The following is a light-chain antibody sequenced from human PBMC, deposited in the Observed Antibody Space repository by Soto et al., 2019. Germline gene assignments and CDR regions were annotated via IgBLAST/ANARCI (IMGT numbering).Light chain of an antibody. CDR1: QSVSVY. V-gene: IGKV3-11*01. Sequence: EIVLTQSPATLSLSPGERATLSCRASQSVSVYLAWYQQKPGQAPRLLIYDASNRATGIPARFSGSGSGTDFTLSISSLEPEDFAVYYCQQRSNWSRTFGQGTKLEI. CDR2: DAS. CDR3: QQRSNWSRT. J-gene: IGKJ2*01.